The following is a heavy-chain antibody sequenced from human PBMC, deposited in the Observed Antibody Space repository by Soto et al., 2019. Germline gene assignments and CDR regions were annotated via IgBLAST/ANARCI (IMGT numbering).Heavy chain of an antibody. CDR1: GGSISSGGYY. J-gene: IGHJ6*02. CDR2: IYYSGST. Sequence: PSETLSLTCTVSGGSISSGGYYWSWIRQHPGKGLEWIGYIYYSGSTYYNPSLKSRVTISVDTSKNQFSLKLSSVTAADTAVYYCARDRNYYDSAQSYYYYGMDVWGQGTTVTVSS. V-gene: IGHV4-31*03. D-gene: IGHD3-22*01. CDR3: ARDRNYYDSAQSYYYYGMDV.